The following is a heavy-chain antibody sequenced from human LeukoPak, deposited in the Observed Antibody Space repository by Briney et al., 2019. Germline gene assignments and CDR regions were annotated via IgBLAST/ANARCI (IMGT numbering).Heavy chain of an antibody. V-gene: IGHV4-61*01. CDR2: ISYRGNT. D-gene: IGHD3-3*01. CDR1: GGSVSSDSYY. Sequence: SETLSLTCTVSGGSVSSDSYYWSRIRQPPGKGLEWIGYISYRGNTNYNPSLKSRVTISLDTSKNQFSLKLSSVTAADTAVYYCARGSTYYDFWSGYYDPTFDYWGQGTLVTVSS. J-gene: IGHJ4*02. CDR3: ARGSTYYDFWSGYYDPTFDY.